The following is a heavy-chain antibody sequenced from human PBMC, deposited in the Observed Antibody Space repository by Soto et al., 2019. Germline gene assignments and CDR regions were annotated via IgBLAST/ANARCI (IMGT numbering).Heavy chain of an antibody. D-gene: IGHD5-18*01. V-gene: IGHV3-30*18. J-gene: IGHJ4*02. CDR3: AKDQGYGAFDY. CDR1: GFTFSSYG. CDR2: ISYDGSNK. Sequence: QVQLVESGGGVVQPGRSLRLSCAASGFTFSSYGMHWVRKAPGKGLEWVAVISYDGSNKYYADSVKGRFTISRDNSKNTLYLQMNSLRAEDTAVYYCAKDQGYGAFDYWGQGTLVTVSS.